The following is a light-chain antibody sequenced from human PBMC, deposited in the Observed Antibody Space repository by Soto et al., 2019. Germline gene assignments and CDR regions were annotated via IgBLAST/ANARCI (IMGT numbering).Light chain of an antibody. Sequence: EIVMTQSPATLSVSPGERATLSCRASQNVGSNLAWYQQKPGRAPRLLIYGASTRATGIPARFSGSGAVTEFTLTISSLQSEDFAVYYCQQYNNWPSTFGQGTRLEIK. CDR3: QQYNNWPST. V-gene: IGKV3D-15*01. J-gene: IGKJ5*01. CDR1: QNVGSN. CDR2: GAS.